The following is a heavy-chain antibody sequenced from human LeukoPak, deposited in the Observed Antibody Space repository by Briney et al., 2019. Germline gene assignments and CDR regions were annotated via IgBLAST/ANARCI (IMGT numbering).Heavy chain of an antibody. V-gene: IGHV3-66*02. CDR2: IRSGGSM. CDR1: GLTVSGNY. Sequence: GGSLRLSCAASGLTVSGNYMSWVRQAPGKGLEWVSVIRSGGSMYYADPVKGRFTISRDIYQNTVYLQLNSLRPEDTAVYYCAGSGIYLTYWGQGTLVTVSS. D-gene: IGHD1-26*01. CDR3: AGSGIYLTY. J-gene: IGHJ4*02.